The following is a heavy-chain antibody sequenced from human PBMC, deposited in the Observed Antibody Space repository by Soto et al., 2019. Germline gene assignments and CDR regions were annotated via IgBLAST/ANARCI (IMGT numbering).Heavy chain of an antibody. CDR3: ARDDDDILTGYSYGMDV. Sequence: QVQLVQSGAEVKKPGASVKVSCKASGYTFTSYAMHWVRQAPGQRLERMGWINAGNGNTKYSQKFQGRVTITRDTSASTAYMELSSLRSEDTAVYYCARDDDDILTGYSYGMDVWGQGTTVTVSS. CDR1: GYTFTSYA. J-gene: IGHJ6*02. V-gene: IGHV1-3*01. CDR2: INAGNGNT. D-gene: IGHD3-9*01.